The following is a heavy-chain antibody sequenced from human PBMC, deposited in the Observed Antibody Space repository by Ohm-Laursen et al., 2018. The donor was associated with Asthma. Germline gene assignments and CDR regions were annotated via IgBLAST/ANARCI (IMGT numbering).Heavy chain of an antibody. CDR2: IYYSGGT. J-gene: IGHJ6*02. Sequence: SETLSLTCTVSGGSISSYYWGWIRQPPGKGLEWIGSIYYSGGTYYNPSLKSRVTISVDTSKNQFSLKLSSVTAADTAVYYCARLVDYGMDVWGQGTTVTVSS. CDR3: ARLVDYGMDV. D-gene: IGHD6-13*01. CDR1: GGSISSYY. V-gene: IGHV4-39*01.